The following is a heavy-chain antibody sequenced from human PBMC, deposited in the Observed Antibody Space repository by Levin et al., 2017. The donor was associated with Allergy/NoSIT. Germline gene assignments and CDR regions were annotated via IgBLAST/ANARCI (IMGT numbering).Heavy chain of an antibody. V-gene: IGHV4-34*01. Sequence: SETLSLTCAVYGGSFSGYYWSWIRQPPGKGLEWIGEINHSGSTNYNPSLKSRVTISVDTSKNQFSLKLSSVTAADTAVYYCARGGLVVPAASNYYYGMDVWGQGTTVTVSS. J-gene: IGHJ6*02. CDR1: GGSFSGYY. D-gene: IGHD2-2*01. CDR3: ARGGLVVPAASNYYYGMDV. CDR2: INHSGST.